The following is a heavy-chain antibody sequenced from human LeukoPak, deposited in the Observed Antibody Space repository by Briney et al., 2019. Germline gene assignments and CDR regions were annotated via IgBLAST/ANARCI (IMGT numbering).Heavy chain of an antibody. CDR3: AKHQNPRGGSRYRRCFAFDI. Sequence: GGSLRLSCAASGFTFSSYAMSWVREGPGKGLEWVSAISGSGGSTYYADSVKGRFTISRDNSKNTLYLQTNSLRAEDTAVYYCAKHQNPRGGSRYRRCFAFDIWGQGTMVTVSS. CDR2: ISGSGGST. V-gene: IGHV3-23*01. CDR1: GFTFSSYA. J-gene: IGHJ3*02. D-gene: IGHD2-15*01.